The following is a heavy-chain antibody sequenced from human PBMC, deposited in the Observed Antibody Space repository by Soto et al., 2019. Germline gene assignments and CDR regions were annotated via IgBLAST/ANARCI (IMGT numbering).Heavy chain of an antibody. J-gene: IGHJ4*02. CDR1: GGTFSSYT. Sequence: QVQLVQSGAEVKKPGSSVKVSCKASGGTFSSYTISWVRQAPGQGLEWMGRIIPILGIANYAQKFQGRVTINADKSTSTAYMEVGRLRSEDTGVYYWARGSGYDCSGGPLDYWGQGTLVTVSS. D-gene: IGHD3-22*01. CDR2: IIPILGIA. V-gene: IGHV1-69*02. CDR3: ARGSGYDCSGGPLDY.